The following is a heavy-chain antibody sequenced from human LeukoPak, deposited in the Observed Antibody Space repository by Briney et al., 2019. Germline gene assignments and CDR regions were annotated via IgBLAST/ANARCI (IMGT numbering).Heavy chain of an antibody. CDR3: ASGQLLYGYFDY. V-gene: IGHV4-4*07. D-gene: IGHD2-2*02. J-gene: IGHJ4*02. Sequence: SETLSLTCTVSGGSISSYYWSWIRQPAGKGLEWIGRIYTSGSTNYNPSLKSRVTMSVDTSKNQFSLKLSSVTAADTAVYYCASGQLLYGYFDYWGQGTLVTVSS. CDR1: GGSISSYY. CDR2: IYTSGST.